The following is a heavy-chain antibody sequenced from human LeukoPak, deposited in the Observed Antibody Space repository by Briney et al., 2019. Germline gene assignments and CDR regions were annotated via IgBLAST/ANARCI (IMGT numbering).Heavy chain of an antibody. CDR1: GFTFSSYS. CDR3: AKDRGIVVVMVAFDI. D-gene: IGHD3-22*01. Sequence: PGGSLRLSCAASGFTFSSYSMNWVRQAPGKGLEWVSYISSSSSTIYYADSVKGRFTISRDNSKNTLYLQMNSLRAEDTAVYYCAKDRGIVVVMVAFDIWGQGTMVTVSS. V-gene: IGHV3-48*01. CDR2: ISSSSSTI. J-gene: IGHJ3*02.